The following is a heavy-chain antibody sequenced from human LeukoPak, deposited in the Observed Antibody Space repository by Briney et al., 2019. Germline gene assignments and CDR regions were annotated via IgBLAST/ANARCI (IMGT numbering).Heavy chain of an antibody. CDR2: IYYSGST. V-gene: IGHV4-59*01. J-gene: IGHJ4*02. Sequence: TSETLSLTCTVSGGSISSYYWSWIRQPPGKGLERIGYIYYSGSTNYNPSLKSRVTISVDTSKNQFSLKLSSVTAADTAVYYCARVITIFGVSRDSYYFDYWGQGTLVTVSS. CDR1: GGSISSYY. CDR3: ARVITIFGVSRDSYYFDY. D-gene: IGHD3-3*01.